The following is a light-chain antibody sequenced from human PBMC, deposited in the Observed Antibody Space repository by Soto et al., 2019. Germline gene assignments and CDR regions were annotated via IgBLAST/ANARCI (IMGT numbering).Light chain of an antibody. CDR3: SSYAGSKNV. J-gene: IGLJ1*01. Sequence: QSALTQPPSASGSPGQSVTISCTGTSSDVGGYNYVSWCQQHPGKAPKLMIYEVSKRPSGVPDRFSGSKSGNTASLTVSGLQAEDEADYYCSSYAGSKNVFGNGTKVTVL. CDR2: EVS. CDR1: SSDVGGYNY. V-gene: IGLV2-8*01.